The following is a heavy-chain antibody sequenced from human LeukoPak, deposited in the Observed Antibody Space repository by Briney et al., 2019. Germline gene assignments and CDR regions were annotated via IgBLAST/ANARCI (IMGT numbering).Heavy chain of an antibody. CDR2: IYYSGST. CDR3: ARLMDYTYFDY. V-gene: IGHV4-59*08. CDR1: GDSISSYY. Sequence: PSETLSLTCTVPGDSISSYYWSWIRQPPGKGLEWIGYIYYSGSTNYNPSLKSRVTISVDTSKNQFSLKLSSVTAADTAVYYCARLMDYTYFDYWGQGTLVTVSS. J-gene: IGHJ4*02. D-gene: IGHD4-11*01.